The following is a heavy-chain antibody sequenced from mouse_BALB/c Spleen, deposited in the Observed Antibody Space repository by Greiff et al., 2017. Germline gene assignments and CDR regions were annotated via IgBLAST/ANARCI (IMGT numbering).Heavy chain of an antibody. CDR1: GYSFTGYF. Sequence: EVQLQQSGPELVKPGASVKISCKASGYSFTGYFMNWVMQSHGKSLEWIGRINPYNGDTFYNQKFKGKATLTVDKSSSTAHMELRSLASEDSAVYYCARGLLRLSPFAYWGQGTLVTVSA. J-gene: IGHJ3*01. D-gene: IGHD1-2*01. CDR2: INPYNGDT. V-gene: IGHV1-20*02. CDR3: ARGLLRLSPFAY.